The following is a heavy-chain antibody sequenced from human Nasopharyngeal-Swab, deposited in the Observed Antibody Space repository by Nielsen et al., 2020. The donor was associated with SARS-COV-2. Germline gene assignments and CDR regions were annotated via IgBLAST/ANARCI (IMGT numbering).Heavy chain of an antibody. J-gene: IGHJ4*02. Sequence: GSLRLSCTVSGGSISSYYWSWIRQPPGKGLEWIGYIYYSGSTNYNPSLKSRVTISVDTSKNQFSLKLSSVTAADTAVYYCARVINLVYFDYWGQGTLVTVSS. CDR2: IYYSGST. V-gene: IGHV4-59*01. D-gene: IGHD2-15*01. CDR3: ARVINLVYFDY. CDR1: GGSISSYY.